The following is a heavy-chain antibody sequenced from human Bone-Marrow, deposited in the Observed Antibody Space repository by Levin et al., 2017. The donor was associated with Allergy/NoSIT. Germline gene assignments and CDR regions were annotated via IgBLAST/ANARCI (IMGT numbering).Heavy chain of an antibody. CDR1: GFTFSSYW. V-gene: IGHV3-7*02. CDR3: ASKLGGPPNY. Sequence: PGGSLRLSCAASGFTFSSYWMHWVRQAPGKGLEWVANINQTGSEIYYLDSVKGRFTISRDNAKNSLYLQMSSLRAEDTAVYYCASKLGGPPNYWGQGTLVTVSS. J-gene: IGHJ4*01. D-gene: IGHD1-26*01. CDR2: INQTGSEI.